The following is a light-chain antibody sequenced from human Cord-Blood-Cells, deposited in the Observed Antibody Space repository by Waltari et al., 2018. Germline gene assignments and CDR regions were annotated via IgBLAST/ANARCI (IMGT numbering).Light chain of an antibody. J-gene: IGKJ1*01. CDR3: QQYNNWPRT. CDR2: GAS. CDR1: QSVSSN. Sequence: EIVMTQSPATLSVSPGERATLSCRASQSVSSNLAWYQQKPGQAPRLLIYGASTGATGIPARFSGSGYGTEFTLTISSLQSEDFAVYYCQQYNNWPRTFGQGTKVEIK. V-gene: IGKV3-15*01.